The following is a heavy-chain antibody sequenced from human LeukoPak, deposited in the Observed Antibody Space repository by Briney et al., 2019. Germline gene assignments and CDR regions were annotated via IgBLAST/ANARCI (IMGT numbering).Heavy chain of an antibody. D-gene: IGHD2-2*01. CDR3: AREVCSSTSCYPGY. Sequence: PGGSLRLSCRASGFSFTTYSMNWVRQAPGKGLEWVSFISSTGSTIYQADSVKGRFTISRDNGKNSLYLQMNSLRAEDTAVYYCAREVCSSTSCYPGYWGQGTLVTVSS. CDR2: ISSTGSTI. CDR1: GFSFTTYS. V-gene: IGHV3-48*04. J-gene: IGHJ4*02.